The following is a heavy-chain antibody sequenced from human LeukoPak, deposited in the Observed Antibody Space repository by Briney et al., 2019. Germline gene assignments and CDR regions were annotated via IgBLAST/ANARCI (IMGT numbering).Heavy chain of an antibody. J-gene: IGHJ4*02. CDR1: GFAISDYS. V-gene: IGHV3-48*01. Sequence: GGSLRLSCAASGFAISDYSMNWVRQVPGKGLEWVSYISSSSNKVYYADSVKGRFTISRDNTKNSLFLQMNSLRADDTAVYYCARNFYCGGDCAISYFDYWGQGTLVTVSS. CDR3: ARNFYCGGDCAISYFDY. CDR2: ISSSSNKV. D-gene: IGHD2-21*02.